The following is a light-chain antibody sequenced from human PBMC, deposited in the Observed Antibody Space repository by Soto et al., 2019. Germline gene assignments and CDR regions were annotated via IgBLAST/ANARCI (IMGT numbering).Light chain of an antibody. CDR3: QQYGSSPQQPLT. V-gene: IGKV3-20*01. CDR1: QSVSSSY. CDR2: GAS. J-gene: IGKJ1*01. Sequence: EIGLTQSPGTLSLSPGERATLSCRASQSVSSSYLAWYQQKPGQAPRLLIYGASSRATGIPDRFSGSGSGTDFTLTISRLEPEDFAVYYCQQYGSSPQQPLTFGQGTKVEIK.